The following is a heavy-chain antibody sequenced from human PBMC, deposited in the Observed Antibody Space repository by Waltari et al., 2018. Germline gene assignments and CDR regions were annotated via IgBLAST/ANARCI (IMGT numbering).Heavy chain of an antibody. Sequence: EVQLVESGGGLVQPGGSLKLSCAASGFPFSGSAMHWVRPASGKGLEWVGRIRSKANSYATAYAASVKGRFTISRDDSKNTAYLQMNSLKTEDTAVYYCTRRGDYGGSYCAFDIWGQGTMVTVSS. CDR3: TRRGDYGGSYCAFDI. CDR1: GFPFSGSA. J-gene: IGHJ3*02. V-gene: IGHV3-73*02. D-gene: IGHD2-21*02. CDR2: IRSKANSYAT.